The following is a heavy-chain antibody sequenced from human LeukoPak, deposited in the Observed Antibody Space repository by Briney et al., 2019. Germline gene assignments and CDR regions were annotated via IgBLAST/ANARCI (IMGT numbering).Heavy chain of an antibody. CDR1: GYTFTSYY. CDR3: AGGRTTGSFDI. J-gene: IGHJ3*02. V-gene: IGHV1-46*01. Sequence: ASVKVSCKASGYTFTSYYMHWVRQAPGQGLEWMGIINPSGGSTSYAQKFRGRVTMTRDMSTSTVYMELSSLRSEDTAVYYCAGGRTTGSFDIWGQGTMVTVSS. CDR2: INPSGGST. D-gene: IGHD1-1*01.